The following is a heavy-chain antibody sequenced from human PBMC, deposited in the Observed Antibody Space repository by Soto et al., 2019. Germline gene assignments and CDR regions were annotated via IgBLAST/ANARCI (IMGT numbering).Heavy chain of an antibody. D-gene: IGHD5-12*01. J-gene: IGHJ3*02. V-gene: IGHV5-51*01. CDR3: ARHSIVATTYGGFDI. CDR1: GYSFTSYW. CDR2: IYPGDSDT. Sequence: PGESLKISCKVSGYSFTSYWIGWVRQMPGKGLEWMGIIYPGDSDTRYSPSFQGQVTISADKSISTAYLQWSSLKASDTAMYYCARHSIVATTYGGFDIWGQGTMVTVSS.